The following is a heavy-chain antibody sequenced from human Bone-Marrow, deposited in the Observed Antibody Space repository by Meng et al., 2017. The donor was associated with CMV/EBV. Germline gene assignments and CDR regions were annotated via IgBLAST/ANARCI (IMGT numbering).Heavy chain of an antibody. V-gene: IGHV3-21*01. D-gene: IGHD2-2*01. CDR3: ARDLQTFCGSPGCYDGFPH. Sequence: GESLKISCAASGFTFMPYNMNWVRQAPGKGLKWVSSISGSGQDTYYADSLRGRFTVSRDNRRKSLYLQMDALRVEDTAVYYCARDLQTFCGSPGCYDGFPHWGQGTLVTFSS. CDR1: GFTFMPYN. CDR2: ISGSGQDT. J-gene: IGHJ4*02.